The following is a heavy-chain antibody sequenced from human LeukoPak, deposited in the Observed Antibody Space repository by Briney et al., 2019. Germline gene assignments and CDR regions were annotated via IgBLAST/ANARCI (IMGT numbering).Heavy chain of an antibody. V-gene: IGHV1-2*02. D-gene: IGHD4-17*01. J-gene: IGHJ4*02. CDR3: ARDFDYADYAQQY. Sequence: ASVKVSCKASGYRFTDFYIHWVRQAPGQGPEWMGWINPNTGGTKSGQRFQGRVSMTRDTSISTAYMELSTLTSDDTAVYYCARDFDYADYAQQYWGQGTLVTVSS. CDR1: GYRFTDFY. CDR2: INPNTGGT.